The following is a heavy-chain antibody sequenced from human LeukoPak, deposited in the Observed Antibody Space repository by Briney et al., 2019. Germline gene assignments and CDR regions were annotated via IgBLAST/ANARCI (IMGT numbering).Heavy chain of an antibody. D-gene: IGHD3-22*01. CDR3: ARDRWSYDPQGGFDC. V-gene: IGHV3-7*03. CDR2: IKQDGSER. J-gene: IGHJ4*02. Sequence: GGSLRLSCAASGFTFSIYWMSWVRQAPGKGLEWVANIKQDGSERYYVDSVKGRFTLSRDYAKNSLYLQMNSLRAEDTAVYYCARDRWSYDPQGGFDCWGQGTLVTVSS. CDR1: GFTFSIYW.